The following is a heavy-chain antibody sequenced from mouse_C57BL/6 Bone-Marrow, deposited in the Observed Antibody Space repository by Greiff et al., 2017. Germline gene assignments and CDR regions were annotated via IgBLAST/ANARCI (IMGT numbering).Heavy chain of an antibody. J-gene: IGHJ3*01. CDR3: ARAPVYYYCSPWFAY. Sequence: QVQLKESGAELARPGASVKLSCKASGYTFTSYGISWVKQRTGQGLEWIGEIYPRSGNTYYNEKFKGKATLTADKSSSTAYMELRSLTSEDSAVYFCARAPVYYYCSPWFAYWGQGTLVTVSA. V-gene: IGHV1-81*01. CDR2: IYPRSGNT. CDR1: GYTFTSYG. D-gene: IGHD1-1*01.